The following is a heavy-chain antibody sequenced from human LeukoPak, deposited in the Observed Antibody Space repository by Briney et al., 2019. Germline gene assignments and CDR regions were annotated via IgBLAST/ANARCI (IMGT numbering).Heavy chain of an antibody. CDR3: AKDIEEGSS. D-gene: IGHD6-13*01. Sequence: GGSLRLSCAASGFTFDDYAMHWVRQAPGKGLEWVSGISWNSGSIGYADSVKGRFTISRDNAKNSLYLQMNSLRAEDTALYYCAKDIEEGSSWGQGTLVTVSS. J-gene: IGHJ4*02. CDR2: ISWNSGSI. CDR1: GFTFDDYA. V-gene: IGHV3-9*01.